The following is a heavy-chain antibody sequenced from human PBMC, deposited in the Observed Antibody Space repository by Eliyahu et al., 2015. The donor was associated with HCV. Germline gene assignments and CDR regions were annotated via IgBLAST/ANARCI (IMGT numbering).Heavy chain of an antibody. V-gene: IGHV3-7*01. D-gene: IGHD2-15*01. J-gene: IGHJ4*02. Sequence: EMQLVVSGGGLVQPGGSLRLXCAASGXTFSNYWMTWVRQAPGKGLEWVANIKGDGTEKSYVDSVKGRFTISRDNADNLVSLQMTSLRAEDTAFYFCARDATRGGDFDYWGQGSLVAVSS. CDR3: ARDATRGGDFDY. CDR1: GXTFSNYW. CDR2: IKGDGTEK.